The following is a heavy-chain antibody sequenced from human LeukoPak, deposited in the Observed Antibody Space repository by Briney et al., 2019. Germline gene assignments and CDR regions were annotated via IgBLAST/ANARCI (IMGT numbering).Heavy chain of an antibody. CDR1: GYTFTSYA. CDR2: INAGNGNT. D-gene: IGHD3-10*01. CDR3: ARGQMVRSHYYYYMDV. V-gene: IGHV1-3*03. J-gene: IGHJ6*03. Sequence: GASVKVSCKASGYTFTSYAMHWVRQAPGQRLEWMGWINAGNGNTKYSQEFQGRVTITRDTSASTAYMELSSLRSEDMAVYYCARGQMVRSHYYYYMDVWGKGTTVTVSS.